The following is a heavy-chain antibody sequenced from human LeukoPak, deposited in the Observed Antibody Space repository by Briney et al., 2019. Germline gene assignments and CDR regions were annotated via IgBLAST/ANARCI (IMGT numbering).Heavy chain of an antibody. Sequence: SETLSLTCTVSGGSISSSYWSWIRQPPGKGLEWIGYIHYSGSTNYNPSLTSRVTISVDTSKNQFSLKLSSVTATDTAVYYCARHYGGYSSFDYWGQGTLVTVSS. J-gene: IGHJ4*02. CDR1: GGSISSSY. CDR3: ARHYGGYSSFDY. D-gene: IGHD4-23*01. V-gene: IGHV4-59*08. CDR2: IHYSGST.